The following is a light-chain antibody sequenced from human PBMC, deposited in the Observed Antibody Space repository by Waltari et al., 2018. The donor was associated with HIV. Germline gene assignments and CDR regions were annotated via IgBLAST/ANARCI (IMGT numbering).Light chain of an antibody. V-gene: IGLV2-14*01. CDR1: SRDVGGYNY. CDR3: SSYTSSSTLTYV. CDR2: EVS. Sequence: QSALTQPASVSGSPGQSIPIPCTGTSRDVGGYNYVSWYQQHPGKAPNLMIYEVSNRPSGVSNRFSGSKSGNTASLTISGLQAEDEADYYCSSYTSSSTLTYVFGTGTKVTVL. J-gene: IGLJ1*01.